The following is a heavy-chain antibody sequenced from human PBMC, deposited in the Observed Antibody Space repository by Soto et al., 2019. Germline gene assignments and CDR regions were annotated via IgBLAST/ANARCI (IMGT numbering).Heavy chain of an antibody. CDR3: ARLVAAGITYYFDS. V-gene: IGHV2-5*02. CDR1: AFSLSTSGVG. Sequence: QITLKESGPTLVKPTQTLTLTCTFSAFSLSTSGVGVGWIRQPPGKALEWLTFIYWDDDKRDSPSLKSRLTIXXXPXXHQVVLTMTTMDPVDTATYYCARLVAAGITYYFDSWGQGTLVTVSS. CDR2: IYWDDDK. D-gene: IGHD2-21*01. J-gene: IGHJ4*02.